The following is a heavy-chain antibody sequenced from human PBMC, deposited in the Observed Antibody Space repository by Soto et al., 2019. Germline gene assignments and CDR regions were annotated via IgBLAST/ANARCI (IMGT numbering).Heavy chain of an antibody. J-gene: IGHJ4*02. Sequence: EVQLVESGGGLVQPGGALRLSCVASGFTVSSNYMSWVRQAPGKGLEWVSIIYSGGNTYYADSVKGRFTISRDNSKNTLFLQMNSLRADDTSVYYCARGMQEFDYWGQGTLVTVSS. CDR1: GFTVSSNY. CDR3: ARGMQEFDY. V-gene: IGHV3-66*01. CDR2: IYSGGNT.